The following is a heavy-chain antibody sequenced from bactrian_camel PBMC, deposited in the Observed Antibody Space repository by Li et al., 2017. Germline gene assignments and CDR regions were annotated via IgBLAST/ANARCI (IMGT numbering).Heavy chain of an antibody. D-gene: IGHD1*01. CDR2: SWASGGGQT. CDR1: GHSRGSNC. V-gene: IGHV3-3*01. CDR3: TRSYFGASHNTFAF. J-gene: IGHJ4*01. Sequence: VQLVESGGGSVQAGGSLRLSCYVSGHSRGSNCVGWYRQAPGKEREGVAISWASGGGQTFYGDSVKGRFAVSQDNAKDMVYLQMNNLKVEDTAVYYCTRSYFGASHNTFAFWGQGTQVTVS.